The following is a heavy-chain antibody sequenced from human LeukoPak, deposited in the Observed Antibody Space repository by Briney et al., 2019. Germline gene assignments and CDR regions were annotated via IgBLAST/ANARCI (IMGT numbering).Heavy chain of an antibody. Sequence: GGSLRLSCAASGFTFSSYAMSWVRQAPGKGLEWVSAISGSGGSTYYADSVKGRFTIPRDNSRNTLYLQMNSLRAEDTAVYYCAKDRRWNWFDPWGQGTLVTVSS. CDR1: GFTFSSYA. CDR3: AKDRRWNWFDP. J-gene: IGHJ5*02. V-gene: IGHV3-23*01. CDR2: ISGSGGST. D-gene: IGHD3-3*01.